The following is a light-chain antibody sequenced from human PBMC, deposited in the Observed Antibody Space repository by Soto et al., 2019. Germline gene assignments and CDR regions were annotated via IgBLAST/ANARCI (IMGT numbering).Light chain of an antibody. Sequence: DLQLTQSPSFLSASVGDRVTITCRASQGISSFLAWYQQKPGGTPKLLIYSASTLQSGVPSRFSGSGSGTDFTLTITSLQPADFATYYCHQLHTYPYTFGQGTKLEIK. CDR2: SAS. CDR1: QGISSF. CDR3: HQLHTYPYT. V-gene: IGKV1-9*01. J-gene: IGKJ2*01.